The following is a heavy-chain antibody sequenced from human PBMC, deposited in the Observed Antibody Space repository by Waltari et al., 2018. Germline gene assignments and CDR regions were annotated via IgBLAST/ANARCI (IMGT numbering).Heavy chain of an antibody. J-gene: IGHJ4*02. CDR3: ARETIAARSYYFDY. CDR2: IYYSGST. Sequence: QVQLQESGPGLVKPSETLSLTCTVPGGSISSYDWSWNRRPPGKGLEWIGYIYYSGSTNDNPSLKSRVTISVDTSKNQFSLKLSSVTAADTAVYYCARETIAARSYYFDYWGQGTLVTVSS. CDR1: GGSISSYD. V-gene: IGHV4-59*01. D-gene: IGHD6-6*01.